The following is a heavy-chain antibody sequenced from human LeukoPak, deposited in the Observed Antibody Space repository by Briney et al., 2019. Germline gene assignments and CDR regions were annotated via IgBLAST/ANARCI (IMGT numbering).Heavy chain of an antibody. J-gene: IGHJ4*02. Sequence: SETLSLTCTVSGDSISGANYYWGWVRQPPGKGLEWIGSIYFSGSTYYNPSLKSRVTISVETSKVQFSLKLSSVTAADTAVYYCARDSCSSTSCRKKFDNWGQGTLVTVSS. CDR1: GDSISGANYY. D-gene: IGHD2-2*01. CDR3: ARDSCSSTSCRKKFDN. CDR2: IYFSGST. V-gene: IGHV4-39*07.